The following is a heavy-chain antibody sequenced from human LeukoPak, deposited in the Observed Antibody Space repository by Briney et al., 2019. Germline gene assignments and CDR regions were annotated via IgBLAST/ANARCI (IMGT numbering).Heavy chain of an antibody. CDR3: ARDRGSNWGIDY. CDR1: GYSISSGYY. CDR2: IYHSGST. V-gene: IGHV4-38-2*02. J-gene: IGHJ4*02. D-gene: IGHD7-27*01. Sequence: PSETLSLTCTVSGYSISSGYYWGWLRQPPGKGLEWIGSIYHSGSTYYNPSLKSQVTISVDTSKNQFSLKLSSVTAADTAVYYCARDRGSNWGIDYWGQGTLVTVSS.